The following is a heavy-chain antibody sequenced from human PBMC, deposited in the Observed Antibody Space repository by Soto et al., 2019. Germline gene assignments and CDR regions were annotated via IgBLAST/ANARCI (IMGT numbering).Heavy chain of an antibody. D-gene: IGHD4-17*01. V-gene: IGHV3-30*18. CDR3: AKDLLPNTVTTCGS. CDR2: ISSDGNKK. Sequence: QVQLVESGGGVVQPGRSLMLSCAASGFTFDSYGMHWVRQAPGKGLEWVAVISSDGNKKYYADSVKGRFTISRDNFKNTLYLQLSSLRADDTAVYYCAKDLLPNTVTTCGSWGQGPLVTVSS. CDR1: GFTFDSYG. J-gene: IGHJ5*02.